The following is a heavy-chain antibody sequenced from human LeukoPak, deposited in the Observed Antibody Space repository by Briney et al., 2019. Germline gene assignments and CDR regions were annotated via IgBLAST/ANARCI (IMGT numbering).Heavy chain of an antibody. CDR3: ARGPPRGKYYYMDV. J-gene: IGHJ6*03. CDR2: IGTASDT. Sequence: GGSPRLSCAASGFTFSSFDMHWVRQPIGQGLEWVSTIGTASDTYYPGSVEGRFTLSRDNAKNSLYLQMNSLTAGDTAVYYCARGPPRGKYYYMDVWGKGTTVTVSS. CDR1: GFTFSSFD. V-gene: IGHV3-13*01. D-gene: IGHD1-1*01.